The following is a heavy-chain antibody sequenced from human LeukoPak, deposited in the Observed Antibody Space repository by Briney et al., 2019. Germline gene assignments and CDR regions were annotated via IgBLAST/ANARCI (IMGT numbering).Heavy chain of an antibody. V-gene: IGHV4-34*01. CDR2: INHSGST. CDR3: ATSGGTLGPTNYFAY. J-gene: IGHJ4*02. CDR1: GESFSGYY. Sequence: SETLSLTCAVYGESFSGYYWSWIRQPPGKGLEWIGEINHSGSTNYNPSLKSRVTISVDTSKNQFSLRLSSVTAADTAVYYCATSGGTLGPTNYFAYWGQGTLVTVSS. D-gene: IGHD3-16*01.